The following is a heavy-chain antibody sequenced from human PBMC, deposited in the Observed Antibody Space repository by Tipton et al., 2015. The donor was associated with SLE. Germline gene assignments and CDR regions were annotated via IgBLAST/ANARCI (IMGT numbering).Heavy chain of an antibody. CDR1: GGSISSYY. D-gene: IGHD3-10*01. Sequence: LRLSCTVSGGSISSYYWSWIRQPPGKGLEWIGYIYYSGSTNYNPSLKSRVTISVDTSKNQFSLKLSSVTAADTAVYYCASETYYYGSGPRAFDIWGQGPMVTVSS. V-gene: IGHV4-59*01. CDR2: IYYSGST. J-gene: IGHJ3*02. CDR3: ASETYYYGSGPRAFDI.